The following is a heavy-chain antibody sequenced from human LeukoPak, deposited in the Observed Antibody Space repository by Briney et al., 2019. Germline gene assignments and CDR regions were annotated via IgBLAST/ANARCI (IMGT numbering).Heavy chain of an antibody. V-gene: IGHV3-7*01. CDR2: INEYGSER. J-gene: IGHJ6*01. D-gene: IGHD2-21*02. Sequence: GGSLRLSCAVSGIIFSIYWMSWVRQAPGKGLEWVANINEYGSERQYLDSVRGRLTVSRDHPEHSLYLKMDSQSNKDTAVYYCARHTDLAFAGRGQGTP. CDR3: ARHTDLAFAG. CDR1: GIIFSIYW.